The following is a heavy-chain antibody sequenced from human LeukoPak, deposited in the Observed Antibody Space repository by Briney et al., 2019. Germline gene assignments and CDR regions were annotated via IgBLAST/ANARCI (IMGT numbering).Heavy chain of an antibody. Sequence: SQTLSLTCAISGDSVSSNSAAWNWIRQSPSRGLEWLGRTYYRSKLYNDYTVSVKTRIIIKPDTSKNQFSLQVNSVTPEDTAVYYCARGYGRGMDVWGQGTTVTVSS. CDR3: ARGYGRGMDV. J-gene: IGHJ6*02. CDR1: GDSVSSNSAA. V-gene: IGHV6-1*01. CDR2: TYYRSKLYN. D-gene: IGHD1-26*01.